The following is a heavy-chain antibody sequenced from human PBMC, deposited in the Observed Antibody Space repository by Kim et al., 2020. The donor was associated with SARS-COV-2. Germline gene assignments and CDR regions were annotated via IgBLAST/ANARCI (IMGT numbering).Heavy chain of an antibody. V-gene: IGHV4-59*08. J-gene: IGHJ4*02. D-gene: IGHD3-10*01. Sequence: SETLSLTCTVSGGSISSYYWSWIRQPPGKGLEWIGYIYYSGSTNYNPSLKSRVTISVDTSKNQFSLKLSSVTAADTAVYYCARLPMLGFGELLVDYWGQGTLVTVSS. CDR2: IYYSGST. CDR3: ARLPMLGFGELLVDY. CDR1: GGSISSYY.